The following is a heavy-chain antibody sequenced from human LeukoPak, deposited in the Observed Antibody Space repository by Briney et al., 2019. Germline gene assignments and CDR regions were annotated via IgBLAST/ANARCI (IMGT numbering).Heavy chain of an antibody. Sequence: ASVKVSCKASGYTFTSYDINWVRQATGQGLEWMGWVNPNSGNTGYAQKLQGRVTMTRNTSISTAYMELSSLRSEDTAVYYCARVTFGWFDPWGQGTLVTVSS. CDR1: GYTFTSYD. V-gene: IGHV1-8*01. D-gene: IGHD3-16*01. CDR3: ARVTFGWFDP. CDR2: VNPNSGNT. J-gene: IGHJ5*02.